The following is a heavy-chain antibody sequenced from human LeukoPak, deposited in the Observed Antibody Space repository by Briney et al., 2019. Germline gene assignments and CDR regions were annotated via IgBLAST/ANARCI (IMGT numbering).Heavy chain of an antibody. J-gene: IGHJ5*02. CDR3: ARIGVPGYSSSWFDP. Sequence: PSETLSLTCNVSGGSISTYYWSWIRQPPGKGLEWIGYIYYSGGTNYNPSLKSRVTISVDTSKNQFSLKLSSVTAADTAVYYCARIGVPGYSSSWFDPWGQGTLVTVSS. CDR1: GGSISTYY. V-gene: IGHV4-59*01. D-gene: IGHD6-13*01. CDR2: IYYSGGT.